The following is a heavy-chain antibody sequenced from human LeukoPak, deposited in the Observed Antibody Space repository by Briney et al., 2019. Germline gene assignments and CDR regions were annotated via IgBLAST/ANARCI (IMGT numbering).Heavy chain of an antibody. CDR2: IKSKIDGGLK. Sequence: GGSLRLSCAASGLTLSDAWLTWVRQAPGKGLEWGARIKSKIDGGLKDYAAPVKGTFTISRDDSENTVYLQINSLKLEDTAMYYCATGGSGYFDSWGQGTLVTVSS. CDR3: ATGGSGYFDS. J-gene: IGHJ4*02. D-gene: IGHD3-16*01. CDR1: GLTLSDAW. V-gene: IGHV3-15*01.